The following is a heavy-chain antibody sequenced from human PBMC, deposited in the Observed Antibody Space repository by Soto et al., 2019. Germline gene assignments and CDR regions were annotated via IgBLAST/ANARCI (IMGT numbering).Heavy chain of an antibody. V-gene: IGHV4-31*03. J-gene: IGHJ4*02. D-gene: IGHD6-13*01. CDR1: GGSISCDYYH. Sequence: PSETLSLTCTVSGGSISCDYYHWTWIRQSPEKGLEWIGYIHYSGSTLYNPSLKSRVTISVDTSKNQFSLKLSSVTAADTAVYYCAAGILSAAAFDYWGQGTLVTSPQ. CDR3: AAGILSAAAFDY. CDR2: IHYSGST.